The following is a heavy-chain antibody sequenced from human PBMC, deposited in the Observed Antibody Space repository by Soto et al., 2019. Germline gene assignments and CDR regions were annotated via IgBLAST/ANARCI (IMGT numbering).Heavy chain of an antibody. Sequence: DVQLVESGGGLVKPGGSLRLSCAASGFTFSNAWMSWVRQAPGKGLEWVGRIKSKTDGGTTDYAAPVKGRFTISRDDSKNTLYLQMNSLKTEDTAVYYCTTEEDYDFWCGSYYYYGMDVWGQGTTVTVSS. CDR3: TTEEDYDFWCGSYYYYGMDV. CDR2: IKSKTDGGTT. D-gene: IGHD3-3*01. J-gene: IGHJ6*02. V-gene: IGHV3-15*05. CDR1: GFTFSNAW.